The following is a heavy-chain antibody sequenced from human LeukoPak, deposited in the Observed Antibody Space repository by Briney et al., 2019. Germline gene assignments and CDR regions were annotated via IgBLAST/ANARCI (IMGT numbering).Heavy chain of an antibody. V-gene: IGHV1-46*01. CDR1: GYTFTSYY. J-gene: IGHJ4*02. CDR3: ARARSGYSYGPVDY. CDR2: INPSGGST. D-gene: IGHD5-18*01. Sequence: VASVTVSCKASGYTFTSYYMHWVRQPPRQGLEWMGVINPSGGSTSYAQKFQGRVTMTRDTSTSTVYMELSSLRSEDTAVYYCARARSGYSYGPVDYWGQGTLVTVSS.